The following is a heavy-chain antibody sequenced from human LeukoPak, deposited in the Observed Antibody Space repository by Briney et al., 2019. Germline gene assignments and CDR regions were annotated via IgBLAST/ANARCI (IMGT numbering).Heavy chain of an antibody. CDR2: ISGNGGKT. CDR1: GFTFSSYG. Sequence: GGSLRLSCAASGFTFSSYGMSWVRQAPGKGLEWVSGISGNGGKTYYVDSVKGRFTISRDNFKNRLFLQMNNLRAEDTAIYYCVKDEGRGFYGSGTFYSWGQGTLVTVSP. J-gene: IGHJ5*02. CDR3: VKDEGRGFYGSGTFYS. D-gene: IGHD3-10*01. V-gene: IGHV3-23*01.